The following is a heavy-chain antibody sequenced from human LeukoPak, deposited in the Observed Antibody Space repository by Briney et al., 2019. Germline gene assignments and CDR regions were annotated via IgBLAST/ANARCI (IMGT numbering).Heavy chain of an antibody. J-gene: IGHJ4*02. CDR1: SGSISSSNYY. CDR2: IYSSGFT. Sequence: PSETLSLTCTVSSGSISSSNYYWGWIRQPPGEGLEWIGSIYSSGFTSYKPSLKSRLTISVDTSKNQFSLKLSSVTAADTAVYYCARDTRVRGVMIFDYWGQGTLVTVSS. V-gene: IGHV4-39*07. CDR3: ARDTRVRGVMIFDY. D-gene: IGHD3-10*01.